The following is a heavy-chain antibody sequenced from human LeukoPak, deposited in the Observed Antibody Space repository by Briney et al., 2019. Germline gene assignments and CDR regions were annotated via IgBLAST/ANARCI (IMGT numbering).Heavy chain of an antibody. V-gene: IGHV3-23*01. CDR2: ISTSGADT. CDR1: GFTFANYA. Sequence: GGSLRLSCAASGFTFANYAMSWVRQAPGKGLDWVSAISTSGADTYYAGSVKGRFTISRDNSKNTLFLQMNSLRAEDTALYYCVKEGQSYGYEDFWGQGTLVTVSS. CDR3: VKEGQSYGYEDF. J-gene: IGHJ4*02. D-gene: IGHD5-18*01.